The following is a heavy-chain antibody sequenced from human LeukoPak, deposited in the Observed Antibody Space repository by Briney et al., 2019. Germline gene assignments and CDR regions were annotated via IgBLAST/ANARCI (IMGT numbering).Heavy chain of an antibody. V-gene: IGHV3-74*01. Sequence: GGSLRLSCAASGFTFSSYWMHWVRQAPGKGLVWVSRVNSDGSGTSYADSVKGRFTISRDNAKNTLYLQMNRLRAEDTAVYNCARDGVATIDLEYWGQGTLVTVSS. CDR3: ARDGVATIDLEY. D-gene: IGHD5-24*01. J-gene: IGHJ4*02. CDR2: VNSDGSGT. CDR1: GFTFSSYW.